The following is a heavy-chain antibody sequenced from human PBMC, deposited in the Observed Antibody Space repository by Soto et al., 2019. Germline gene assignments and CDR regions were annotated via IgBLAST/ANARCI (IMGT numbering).Heavy chain of an antibody. V-gene: IGHV4-30-2*01. D-gene: IGHD6-19*01. Sequence: KPSETLCLTCSFSGDSSSTSTYAWSWIRQPPGKALEWVGFIYRSGVTSYNPSLKSRGSISLDTSNNQCSLKLESVTAADTAVYYCAGMPYTSGLRFDPWGPGTLVTVSS. J-gene: IGHJ5*02. CDR1: GDSSSTSTYA. CDR3: AGMPYTSGLRFDP. CDR2: IYRSGVT.